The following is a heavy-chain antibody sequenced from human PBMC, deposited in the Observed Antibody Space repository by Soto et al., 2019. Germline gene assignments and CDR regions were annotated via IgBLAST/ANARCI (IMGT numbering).Heavy chain of an antibody. J-gene: IGHJ4*02. V-gene: IGHV4-34*01. Sequence: QVQLQQWGAGLLKPSETLSLTCAVYYESFTNFYWTWIRQSPGKGLEWVGEIDHLGRTKYNPSLKSRVTISVDKSKNQCSLKLTSVTAADTAVYYCARPQSCSSTICSMIWEYWGQGTLVTVSS. D-gene: IGHD2-2*01. CDR1: YESFTNFY. CDR3: ARPQSCSSTICSMIWEY. CDR2: IDHLGRT.